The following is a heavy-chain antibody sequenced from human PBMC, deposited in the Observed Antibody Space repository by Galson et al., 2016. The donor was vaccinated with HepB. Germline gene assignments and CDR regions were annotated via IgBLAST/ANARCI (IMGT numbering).Heavy chain of an antibody. V-gene: IGHV3-30-3*01. CDR2: ISNDGGTQ. D-gene: IGHD3/OR15-3a*01. CDR1: GFSFRFNA. CDR3: ARGTAIWTGYSDHFSAAFDV. J-gene: IGHJ3*01. Sequence: LRLSCAASGFSFRFNAMHWVRQAPGKGLEWVAVISNDGGTQYYVDSVRGRFTISRDNSKNTLYLQMNRLRDEDTAMYYCARGTAIWTGYSDHFSAAFDVWGQGTMVTVSS.